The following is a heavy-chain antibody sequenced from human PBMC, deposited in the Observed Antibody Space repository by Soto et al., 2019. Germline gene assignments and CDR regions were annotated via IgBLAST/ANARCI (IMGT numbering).Heavy chain of an antibody. V-gene: IGHV1-3*01. CDR3: ARGPGWISSSFDY. Sequence: ASVKVSCKASGYTFTSYAMRWVRQAPGQRLEWMGWINAGNGNTKYSQKFQGRVTITRDTSASTAYMELSSLRSEDTAVYYCARGPGWISSSFDYWGQGTLVTVSS. J-gene: IGHJ4*02. D-gene: IGHD6-6*01. CDR2: INAGNGNT. CDR1: GYTFTSYA.